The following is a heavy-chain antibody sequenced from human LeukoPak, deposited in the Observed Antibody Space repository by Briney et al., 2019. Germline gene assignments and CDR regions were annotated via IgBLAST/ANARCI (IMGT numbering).Heavy chain of an antibody. V-gene: IGHV3-30-3*01. D-gene: IGHD3-3*01. CDR1: GFTFSSYA. J-gene: IGHJ3*02. CDR3: ARDKNGVFDI. CDR2: ISYDGSNK. Sequence: GRSLRLSCAASGFTFSSYAIHWVRQAPGKGLEWVAVISYDGSNKYYADSVQGRFTISRDNAKSSLFLLVNSLRAEDTAVYYCARDKNGVFDIWGQGTMVTVSS.